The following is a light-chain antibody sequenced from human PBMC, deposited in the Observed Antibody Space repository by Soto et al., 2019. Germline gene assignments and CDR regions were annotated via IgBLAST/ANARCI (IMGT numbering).Light chain of an antibody. CDR1: SGHSRYA. CDR2: VNSDGSH. Sequence: QLVLTQSPSASASLGASVKLTCTLRSGHSRYAIAWHQQQPEKGPRYLMKVNSDGSHSKGDGIPDRFSGSSSGAERYLTISSLQSEDEADYYCQTWGTGMRVFGTGTKLTVL. J-gene: IGLJ1*01. V-gene: IGLV4-69*01. CDR3: QTWGTGMRV.